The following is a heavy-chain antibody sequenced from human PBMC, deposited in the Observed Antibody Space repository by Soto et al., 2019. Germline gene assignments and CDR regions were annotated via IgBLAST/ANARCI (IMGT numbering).Heavy chain of an antibody. V-gene: IGHV1-18*01. CDR1: RVRIDSCC. Sequence: GAPVKRSWKASRVRIDSCCSSSVLQAPGQGLEWMGWISAYNGNTNYAQKLQGRVTMTTDTSTSTAYMELRSLRSDDTAVYYCARTPNYYDMDVWGQGTTVTVSS. J-gene: IGHJ6*02. CDR3: ARTPNYYDMDV. CDR2: ISAYNGNT. D-gene: IGHD3-10*01.